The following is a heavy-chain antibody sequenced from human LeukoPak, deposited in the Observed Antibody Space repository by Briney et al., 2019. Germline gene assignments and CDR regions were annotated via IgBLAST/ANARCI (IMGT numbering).Heavy chain of an antibody. J-gene: IGHJ5*02. CDR1: GFTFSISA. CDR3: AKGARGDCFDP. D-gene: IGHD3-10*01. CDR2: ISNNGDST. Sequence: PGGSLRLSCAASGFTFSISAMGWVRQAPGKGLEWVSTISNNGDSTYYADSVKGRFTISRDNSKNTLYLQMNSLRAEDTAVYSCAKGARGDCFDPWGQGTLVTVSS. V-gene: IGHV3-23*01.